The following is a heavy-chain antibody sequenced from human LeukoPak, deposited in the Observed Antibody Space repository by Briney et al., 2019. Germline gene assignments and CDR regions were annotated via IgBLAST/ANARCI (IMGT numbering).Heavy chain of an antibody. D-gene: IGHD5-18*01. CDR2: TYYRSNKYN. CDR1: GDTVSSTSVS. J-gene: IGHJ3*02. CDR3: ARVRYAVESAFDI. V-gene: IGHV6-1*01. Sequence: SQTLSLTCALSGDTVSSTSVSWNWIRHPPSRGLEWLERTYYRSNKYNDSAVTVKSRITNNPDTSKNQFSLHLNSVTPEDTAVYYCARVRYAVESAFDIWGQGTMVTVSS.